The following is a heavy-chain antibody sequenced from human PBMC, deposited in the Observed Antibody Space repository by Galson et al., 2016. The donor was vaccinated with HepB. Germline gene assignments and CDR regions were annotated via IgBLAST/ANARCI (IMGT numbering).Heavy chain of an antibody. CDR1: GFVFSNFG. V-gene: IGHV3-23*01. CDR2: ISTRRTT. J-gene: IGHJ4*02. Sequence: SLRLSCAASGFVFSNFGLSWVRQAPGKGLEWVASISTRRTTYYSDSVQGRFTISRDNSNNTLYLQMNGLRAEDTAVYYCAKERLVRRISDHWGWGTLPTVSS. D-gene: IGHD1-1*01. CDR3: AKERLVRRISDH.